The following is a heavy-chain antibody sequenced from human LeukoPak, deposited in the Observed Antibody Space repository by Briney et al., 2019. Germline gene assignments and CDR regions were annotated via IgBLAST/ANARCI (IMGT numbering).Heavy chain of an antibody. CDR2: IIPIFGTA. J-gene: IGHJ4*02. CDR1: GGTFSSYA. Sequence: SVKVSRKASGGTFSSYAISWVRQAPGQGLEWMGGIIPIFGTANYAQKFQGRVTITADESTSTAYMELSSLRSEDTAVYYCARRARPSGYSSSWYREFDYWGQGTLVTVSS. CDR3: ARRARPSGYSSSWYREFDY. V-gene: IGHV1-69*13. D-gene: IGHD6-13*01.